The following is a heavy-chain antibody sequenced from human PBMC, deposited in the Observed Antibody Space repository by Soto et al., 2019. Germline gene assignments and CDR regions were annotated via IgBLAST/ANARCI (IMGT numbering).Heavy chain of an antibody. CDR2: ISGNGSSA. D-gene: IGHD3-22*01. Sequence: PGGSLRLSCAASGFTFSGYDMSWVRQAPGKGLEWVSHISGNGSSADYADSVRGRFTISRDNAKNSLYLQMNSLRAEDTAVYYCARDAYDYDDLSGYYSQWGPGPLVTASS. V-gene: IGHV3-11*01. J-gene: IGHJ4*02. CDR3: ARDAYDYDDLSGYYSQ. CDR1: GFTFSGYD.